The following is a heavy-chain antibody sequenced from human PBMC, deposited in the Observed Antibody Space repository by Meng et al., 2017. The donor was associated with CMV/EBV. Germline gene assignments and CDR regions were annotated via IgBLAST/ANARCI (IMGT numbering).Heavy chain of an antibody. CDR2: INHSGST. CDR3: ARGAHCSSTSCYNI. Sequence: GSLRLSCAVYSGSFSGYYWSWIRQPPGKGLEWIGEINHSGSTNYNPSLKSRVTISVDTSKNQFSLKLSSVTAADTAVYYCARGAHCSSTSCYNIWGQGTLVTVSS. CDR1: SGSFSGYY. V-gene: IGHV4-34*01. D-gene: IGHD2-2*01. J-gene: IGHJ4*02.